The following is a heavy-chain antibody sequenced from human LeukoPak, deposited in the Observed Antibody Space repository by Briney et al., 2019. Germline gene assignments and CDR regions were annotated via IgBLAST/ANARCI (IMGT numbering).Heavy chain of an antibody. CDR2: IYSGGST. CDR3: ARELERPYYYYYYGMDV. CDR1: GFTVSSNY. J-gene: IGHJ6*02. Sequence: GGSLRLSCAASGFTVSSNYMSWVRQAPGKGLEWVSVIYSGGSTYYADSVKGRFTISRDNSKNTLYLQMNSLRAEDTAVYHCARELERPYYYYYYGMDVWGQGTTVTVSS. V-gene: IGHV3-66*01. D-gene: IGHD1-1*01.